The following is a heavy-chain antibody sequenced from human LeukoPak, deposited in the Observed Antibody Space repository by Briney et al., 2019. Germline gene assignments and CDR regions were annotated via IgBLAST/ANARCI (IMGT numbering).Heavy chain of an antibody. CDR2: IYYSGST. J-gene: IGHJ6*02. D-gene: IGHD4/OR15-4a*01. CDR3: ARYLKDYDYYYCYGMDV. CDR1: GGSISSSSYY. V-gene: IGHV4-39*01. Sequence: SETLSPTCTVSGGSISSSSYYWGWIRQPPGKGLEWIGSIYYSGSTYYNPSLKSRVTISVDTSKNQFSLKLSSVTAADTAVYYCARYLKDYDYYYCYGMDVWGQGTTVTVSS.